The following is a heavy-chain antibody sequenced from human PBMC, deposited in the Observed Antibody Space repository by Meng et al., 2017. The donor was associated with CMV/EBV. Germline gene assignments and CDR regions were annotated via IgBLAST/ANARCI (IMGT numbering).Heavy chain of an antibody. CDR3: AAKDLAFDY. V-gene: IGHV3-9*01. Sequence: GGSLSLSCAASGFTFDDYAMHWVRQAPGNGLEWVSGISWNSGSIGYADSVKGRLTISRDNAKNSLYLQMNSLRAEDTALYYCAAKDLAFDYWGQGTLVTVSS. CDR2: ISWNSGSI. CDR1: GFTFDDYA. D-gene: IGHD5-12*01. J-gene: IGHJ4*02.